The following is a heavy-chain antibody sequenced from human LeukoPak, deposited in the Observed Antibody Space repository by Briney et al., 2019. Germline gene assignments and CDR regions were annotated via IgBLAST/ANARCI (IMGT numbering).Heavy chain of an antibody. D-gene: IGHD6-19*01. CDR2: IKQDGSVK. CDR3: ASKQWLVSDFDY. CDR1: GFTFSSYW. V-gene: IGHV3-7*01. Sequence: GGSLRLSCAASGFTFSSYWMSWVRQAPGKGLEWVANIKQDGSVKYYVDSVKGRFTISGHNAKNSLYLQMSSRRAEDTAVYYCASKQWLVSDFDYWGQGTLVTVSS. J-gene: IGHJ4*02.